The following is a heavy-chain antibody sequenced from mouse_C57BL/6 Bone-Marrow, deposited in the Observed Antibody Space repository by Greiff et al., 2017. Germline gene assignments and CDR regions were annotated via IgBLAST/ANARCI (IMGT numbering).Heavy chain of an antibody. Sequence: QVQLQQPGAELVKPGASVKMSCKASGYTFTSYWITWVKQRPGQGLEWIGDIYPTSGRTNYNEKFKSKAILTADKSSSTAYMELRSLTSEDSAVYFCARDGPGGAYWGQGTLVTVSA. CDR2: IYPTSGRT. CDR1: GYTFTSYW. CDR3: ARDGPGGAY. J-gene: IGHJ3*01. V-gene: IGHV1-55*01. D-gene: IGHD1-2*01.